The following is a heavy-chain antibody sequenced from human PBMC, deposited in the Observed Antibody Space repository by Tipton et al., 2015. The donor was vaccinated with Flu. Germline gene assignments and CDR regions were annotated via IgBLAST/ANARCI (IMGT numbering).Heavy chain of an antibody. D-gene: IGHD6-13*01. V-gene: IGHV3-64*01. CDR1: GFTFGTYA. CDR2: IGSNGGFT. Sequence: SLRLSCAASGFTFGTYAMHWVRQAPGKGLEHISIIGSNGGFTYYANSVKGRFTISRDNSKNTLYLQMGSLRDEDMAVYYCARGPLPDSNWYNGLDVWGQGTTVTVFS. J-gene: IGHJ6*02. CDR3: ARGPLPDSNWYNGLDV.